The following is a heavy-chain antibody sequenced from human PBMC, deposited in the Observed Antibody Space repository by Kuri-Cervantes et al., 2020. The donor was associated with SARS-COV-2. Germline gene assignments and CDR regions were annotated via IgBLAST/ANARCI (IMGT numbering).Heavy chain of an antibody. V-gene: IGHV4-61*02. D-gene: IGHD3/OR15-3a*01. CDR1: GGSISSGSYY. J-gene: IGHJ6*03. CDR3: ARGGDFWTAFYKDYYMDV. CDR2: LYTSGIT. Sequence: SETLSLTCTVSGGSISSGSYYWTWIRQPAGKGLEWIGRLYTSGITKYNPSLRSRVTISVDTSKNQFSLKLNSVTAADTAVYYCARGGDFWTAFYKDYYMDVWGKGTTVT.